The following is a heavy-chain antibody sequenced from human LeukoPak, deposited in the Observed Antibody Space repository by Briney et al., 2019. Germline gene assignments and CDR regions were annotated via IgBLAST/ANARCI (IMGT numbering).Heavy chain of an antibody. CDR3: AKAPLGRCTGAICYSFDY. V-gene: IGHV3-23*01. D-gene: IGHD2-8*02. CDR2: ISGSDAGT. J-gene: IGHJ4*02. CDR1: GFIFGDYC. Sequence: GGSLRLSCTASGFIFGDYCMSWVRQAPGKGLEWVSAISGSDAGTYYADSVKGRFTISRDNSKNTLYLQMNSLRAEDAAVYYCAKAPLGRCTGAICYSFDYWGQGTLVTVSS.